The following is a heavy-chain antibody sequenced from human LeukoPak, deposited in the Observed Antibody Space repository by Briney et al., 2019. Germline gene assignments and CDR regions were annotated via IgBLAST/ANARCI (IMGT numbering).Heavy chain of an antibody. CDR1: GGSLSSISSANYY. J-gene: IGHJ6*03. D-gene: IGHD3-3*01. CDR2: IYTSGST. Sequence: SQTLSLTCTVSGGSLSSISSANYYWSWIRQPAGKGLEWIGRIYTSGSTNYNPSLKSRVTISVDTSKNQFSLKLSSVTAADTAVYYCARGFTYYYYIDVWGRGTTVTVSS. CDR3: ARGFTYYYYIDV. V-gene: IGHV4-61*02.